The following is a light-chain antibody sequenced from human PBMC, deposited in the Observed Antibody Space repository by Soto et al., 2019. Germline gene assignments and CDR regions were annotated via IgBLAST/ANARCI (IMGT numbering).Light chain of an antibody. Sequence: ETVLTQSPSTLSLSPGERATLSCRASHNVKYSLACYQQKPGQAPSLLIYDAPNRATGIPPRFSGSGFGTDFTLTISSLEPEDFSAYYCQQRRNWPPITFGQGTRLEMK. V-gene: IGKV3-11*01. CDR1: HNVKYS. CDR2: DAP. J-gene: IGKJ5*01. CDR3: QQRRNWPPIT.